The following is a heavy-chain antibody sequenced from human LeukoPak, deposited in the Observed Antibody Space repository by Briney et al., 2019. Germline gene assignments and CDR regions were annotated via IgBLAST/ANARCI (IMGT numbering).Heavy chain of an antibody. J-gene: IGHJ6*02. CDR3: ARGRYSGSHLWGYYYCDMDV. CDR2: MNPNSGNT. CDR1: GYTFTSYD. Sequence: ASVKVSCKASGYTFTSYDINWVRQATGQGLEWMGWMNPNSGNTGYAQKFQGRVTMTRNTSISTAYMELSSLRSEDTAVYYCARGRYSGSHLWGYYYCDMDVWGQGTTVTVSS. D-gene: IGHD1-26*01. V-gene: IGHV1-8*01.